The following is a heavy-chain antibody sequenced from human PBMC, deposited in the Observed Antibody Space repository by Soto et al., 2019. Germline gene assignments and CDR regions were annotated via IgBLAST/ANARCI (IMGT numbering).Heavy chain of an antibody. CDR2: ISGGGDAT. CDR3: ARKVPGSTTRPDYWYFDL. CDR1: GFTFISYA. Sequence: EVQLLESGGGLVQPGGSLRLSCAASGFTFISYAMNWVRQAPGKGLQWVSAISGGGDATFYADSVKVRFTISRDNSRNTVTLQMNSLGADDTAVYYCARKVPGSTTRPDYWYFDLWGRGTLVTVSS. J-gene: IGHJ2*01. D-gene: IGHD3-10*01. V-gene: IGHV3-23*01.